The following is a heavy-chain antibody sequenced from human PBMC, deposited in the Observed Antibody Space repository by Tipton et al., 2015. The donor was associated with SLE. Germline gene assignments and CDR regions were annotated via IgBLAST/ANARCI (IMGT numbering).Heavy chain of an antibody. J-gene: IGHJ1*01. CDR1: GGSISSYY. V-gene: IGHV4-59*01. D-gene: IGHD3-10*01. CDR3: ARVRGRGYFQH. CDR2: IYYSGST. Sequence: LRLSCTVSGGSISSYYWSWIRQPPGKGLEWIGYIYYSGSTNYNPSLKSRVTISVDTSKNQFSPKLSSVTAADPAVYYCARVRGRGYFQHWGQGTLVTVSS.